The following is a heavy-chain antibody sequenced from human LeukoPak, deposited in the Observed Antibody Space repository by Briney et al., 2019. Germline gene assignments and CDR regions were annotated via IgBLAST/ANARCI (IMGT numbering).Heavy chain of an antibody. Sequence: GGSLRLSCAASGFTFSDHAMHWVRQAPGKGLEWVAVISYDGSSQYSADSVKGRFTISRDNSKSTLYLQMNSLRTEDTAVYYCARSGQSFDWLLSDYWGQGTLVTVSS. V-gene: IGHV3-30-3*01. J-gene: IGHJ4*02. CDR3: ARSGQSFDWLLSDY. D-gene: IGHD3-9*01. CDR2: ISYDGSSQ. CDR1: GFTFSDHA.